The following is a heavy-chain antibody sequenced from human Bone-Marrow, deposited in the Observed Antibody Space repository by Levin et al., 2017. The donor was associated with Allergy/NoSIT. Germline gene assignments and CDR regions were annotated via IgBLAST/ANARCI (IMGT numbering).Heavy chain of an antibody. CDR3: ARNTGDWGNYFDY. Sequence: GASVKVSCKASGYTFTTYAMNWVRQAPGQRLEWMGWINTDTGNPTYAQGFTGRFVFSLDTSVSTAYLQISSLKAEDTAVYYCARNTGDWGNYFDYWGQGTLVTVSS. J-gene: IGHJ4*02. CDR2: INTDTGNP. V-gene: IGHV7-4-1*02. D-gene: IGHD7-27*01. CDR1: GYTFTTYA.